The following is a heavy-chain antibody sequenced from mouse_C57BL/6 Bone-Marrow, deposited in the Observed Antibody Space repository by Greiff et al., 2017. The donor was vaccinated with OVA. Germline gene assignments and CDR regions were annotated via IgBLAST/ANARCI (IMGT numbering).Heavy chain of an antibody. CDR1: GFTFSNYW. V-gene: IGHV6-3*01. J-gene: IGHJ3*01. CDR2: IRLKSDNYAT. CDR3: TGSKAWFAY. Sequence: EVQGVESGGGLVQPGGSMKLSCVASGFTFSNYWMNWVRQSPEKGLEWVAQIRLKSDNYATHYAESVKGRFTISRDDSKSSVYLQMNNLRAEDTGIYYCTGSKAWFAYWGQGTLVTVSA.